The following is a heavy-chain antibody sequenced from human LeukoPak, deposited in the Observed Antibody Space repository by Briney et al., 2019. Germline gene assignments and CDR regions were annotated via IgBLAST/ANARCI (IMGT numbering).Heavy chain of an antibody. V-gene: IGHV1-69*13. Sequence: GASVKVSCKASGGTFSSYAINWVRQAPGQGLEWMGGIIPIFGTANYAQKFQGRVTITADESTSTAYMELSSLGSEDTAVYYCARDLRNYGSSGEFDPWGQGTLVTVSS. D-gene: IGHD3-22*01. J-gene: IGHJ5*02. CDR3: ARDLRNYGSSGEFDP. CDR2: IIPIFGTA. CDR1: GGTFSSYA.